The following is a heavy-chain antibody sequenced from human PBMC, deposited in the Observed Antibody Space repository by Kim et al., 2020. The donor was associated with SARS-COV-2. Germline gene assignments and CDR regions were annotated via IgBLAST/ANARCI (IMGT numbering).Heavy chain of an antibody. Sequence: SETLSLTCTVSGGSISSSSYYWGWIRQPPGKGLEWIGSIYYSGSTYYNPSLKSRVTISVDTSKNQFSLKLSSVTAADTAVYYCARTGGAAGTGHHAFDIWGQGTMVTVSS. CDR3: ARTGGAAGTGHHAFDI. J-gene: IGHJ3*02. CDR2: IYYSGST. V-gene: IGHV4-39*01. D-gene: IGHD6-13*01. CDR1: GGSISSSSYY.